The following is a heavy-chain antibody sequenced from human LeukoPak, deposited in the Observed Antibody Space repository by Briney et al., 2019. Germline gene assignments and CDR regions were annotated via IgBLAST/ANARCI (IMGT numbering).Heavy chain of an antibody. CDR3: TRHRALVWFGEFPPFDI. V-gene: IGHV3-73*01. D-gene: IGHD3-10*01. CDR1: GFTFSGSA. CDR2: IRSKANSYAT. J-gene: IGHJ3*02. Sequence: GGSLRLSCAASGFTFSGSAMHWVRQASGKGLEWVGRIRSKANSYATAYAASVKGRFTISRDDSKNTAYLQMNSLKTEDTAVYYCTRHRALVWFGEFPPFDIWGQGTMVTVSS.